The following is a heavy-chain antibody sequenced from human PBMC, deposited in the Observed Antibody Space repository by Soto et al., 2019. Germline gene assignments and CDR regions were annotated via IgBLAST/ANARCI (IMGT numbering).Heavy chain of an antibody. CDR1: GFTFSSSA. J-gene: IGHJ6*02. V-gene: IGHV1-58*01. CDR3: ARDLRKRGESYVRNMDV. CDR2: IVVGSGNT. Sequence: GASVKVSCKASGFTFSSSAVQWVRQARGQRLEWIGWIVVGSGNTNYAQKFQERVTITRDMSTSTAYMELSSLRSEDTAVYYCARDLRKRGESYVRNMDVWGQGTTVTVSS. D-gene: IGHD7-27*01.